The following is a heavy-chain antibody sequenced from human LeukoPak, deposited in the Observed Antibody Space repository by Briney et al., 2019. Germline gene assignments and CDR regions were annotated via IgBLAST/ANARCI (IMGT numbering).Heavy chain of an antibody. CDR3: ARDGHCSGGSCIWFDP. J-gene: IGHJ5*02. V-gene: IGHV1-2*02. Sequence: ASVKVSCKASGYTFTDYYLHWVRQAPGQGLEWMGWINPNGGATNYAQNFQGRVTMTRDTSISTAYMELSRLRSDDTAVYYCARDGHCSGGSCIWFDPWGQGTLVTVSS. CDR1: GYTFTDYY. CDR2: INPNGGAT. D-gene: IGHD2-15*01.